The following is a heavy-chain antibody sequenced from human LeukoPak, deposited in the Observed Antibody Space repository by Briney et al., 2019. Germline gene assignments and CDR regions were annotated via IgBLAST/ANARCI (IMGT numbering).Heavy chain of an antibody. CDR3: ARGQYGEYAFDM. V-gene: IGHV3-74*01. CDR1: GFTFSSYE. D-gene: IGHD4-17*01. Sequence: GGSLRLSCAASGFTFSSYEMNWVRQGPGKGLVWVSRINSDGSSTNYADSVKGRFTISRDNAKNTLYMQMNSLRVEDTAVYYCARGQYGEYAFDMWGQGIMVTVSS. CDR2: INSDGSST. J-gene: IGHJ3*02.